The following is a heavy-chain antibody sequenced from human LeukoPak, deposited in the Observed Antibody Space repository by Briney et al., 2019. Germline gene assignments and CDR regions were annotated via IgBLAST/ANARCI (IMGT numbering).Heavy chain of an antibody. D-gene: IGHD2-15*01. Sequence: KSGGSLRLSCAASGFTFSSYSMNWVRQAPGKGLEWVSSISSSSSYIYYADSVKGRFTISRDNAKNSLYLQMNSLRAEDTAVYYCAREGEVTCSGGSCYSDAFDIWGQGTMVTVPS. CDR2: ISSSSSYI. CDR1: GFTFSSYS. J-gene: IGHJ3*02. CDR3: AREGEVTCSGGSCYSDAFDI. V-gene: IGHV3-21*01.